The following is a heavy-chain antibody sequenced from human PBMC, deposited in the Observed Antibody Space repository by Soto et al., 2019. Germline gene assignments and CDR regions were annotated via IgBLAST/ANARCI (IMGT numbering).Heavy chain of an antibody. CDR1: GVTVYSNY. D-gene: IGHD1-1*01. J-gene: IGHJ3*02. V-gene: IGHV3-53*01. CDR3: ARTPEPHDAFDI. CDR2: IYSGGST. Sequence: GGSMRLSCAASGVTVYSNYMSWVRQAPGKGLEWVSVIYSGGSTYYADSVKGRFTISRDNSKNTLYLQMNSLRAEDTAVYYCARTPEPHDAFDIWGQGTMVTVSS.